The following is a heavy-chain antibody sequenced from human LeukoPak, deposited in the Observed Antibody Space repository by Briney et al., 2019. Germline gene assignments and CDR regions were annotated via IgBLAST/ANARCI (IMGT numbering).Heavy chain of an antibody. Sequence: PGGSLRLSCAASGFTFNSYGMSWVRQAPGKGLEWVSVISGSGGSTYYADSVKGRFTISRDNSRNTLYLQMNSLRVEDTAVYYCAKVYCSGGTCPADYWGQGTLVTVSS. V-gene: IGHV3-23*01. CDR1: GFTFNSYG. J-gene: IGHJ4*02. CDR3: AKVYCSGGTCPADY. D-gene: IGHD2-15*01. CDR2: ISGSGGST.